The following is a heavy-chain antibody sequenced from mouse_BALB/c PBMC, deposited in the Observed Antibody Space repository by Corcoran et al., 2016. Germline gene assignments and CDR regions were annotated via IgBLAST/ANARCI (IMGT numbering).Heavy chain of an antibody. CDR1: GYTFSSYW. CDR3: ANSLLNYAMVY. D-gene: IGHD1-2*01. V-gene: IGHV1-9*01. Sequence: QVQLQQSGAELMKPGASVKISCKATGYTFSSYWIEWVKQRPGHGLEWIGEILPGSGSTKYNEKFKGKATFTADTSSNTAYMQLSSLTSEDSAVYYCANSLLNYAMVYWDQGTSVTVSS. J-gene: IGHJ4*01. CDR2: ILPGSGST.